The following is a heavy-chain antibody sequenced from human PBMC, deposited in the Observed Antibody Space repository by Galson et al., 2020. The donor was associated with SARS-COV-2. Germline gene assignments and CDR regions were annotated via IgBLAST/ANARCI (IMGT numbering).Heavy chain of an antibody. J-gene: IGHJ4*02. D-gene: IGHD1-26*01. CDR2: ISYDGSNK. CDR3: ARGGGSYYEPLPY. Sequence: GGSLRLSCVASGFTFSSYAMHWVRQAPGKGLEWVAAISYDGSNKYYADSVKGRFTISRDNSKNTLYLQMNSLRAEDTAVYYCARGGGSYYEPLPYWGQGTLVTVSS. V-gene: IGHV3-30*04. CDR1: GFTFSSYA.